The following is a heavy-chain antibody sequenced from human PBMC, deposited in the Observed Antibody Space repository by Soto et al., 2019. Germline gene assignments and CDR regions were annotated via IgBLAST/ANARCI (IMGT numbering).Heavy chain of an antibody. Sequence: QVQLQESGPGLVKPSETLSLTCTVSGGSISSYYWSWIRQPPGKGLEWIGYIYYSGSTNYNPSLXSXVXIPXDTSKNQFSLKLSSVTAADTAVYYCARRYGSGFDYWGQGTLVTVSS. CDR1: GGSISSYY. CDR2: IYYSGST. J-gene: IGHJ4*02. CDR3: ARRYGSGFDY. V-gene: IGHV4-59*01. D-gene: IGHD3-10*01.